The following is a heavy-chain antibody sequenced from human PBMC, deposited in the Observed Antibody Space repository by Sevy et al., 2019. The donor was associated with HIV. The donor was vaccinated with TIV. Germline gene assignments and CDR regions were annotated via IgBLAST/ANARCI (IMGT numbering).Heavy chain of an antibody. CDR2: INPNSGGT. D-gene: IGHD2-2*01. V-gene: IGHV1-2*02. CDR3: ARPYFPIVVVPAALDYFDY. CDR1: GYTFTGYY. J-gene: IGHJ4*02. Sequence: ASVKVSCKASGYTFTGYYMHWVRQAPGQGLEWMGWINPNSGGTNYAQKFQGRVTMTRDTSISTAYMELSRLRSDDTAGYDCARPYFPIVVVPAALDYFDYWGQGTLVTVSS.